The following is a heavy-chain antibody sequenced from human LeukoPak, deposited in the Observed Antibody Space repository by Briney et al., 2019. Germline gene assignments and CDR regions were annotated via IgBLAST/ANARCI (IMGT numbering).Heavy chain of an antibody. CDR3: ASAILTGYYRGRGSDY. V-gene: IGHV1-2*02. J-gene: IGHJ4*02. CDR1: GYTFTGYY. Sequence: ASVKVSCKASGYTFTGYYMHWVRQAPGQGLEWMGWINPNSGGTNYAQKFQGRVTMTRDTSISTAYMELSRLRSDDTAVYYCASAILTGYYRGRGSDYWGQGTLVTASS. CDR2: INPNSGGT. D-gene: IGHD3-9*01.